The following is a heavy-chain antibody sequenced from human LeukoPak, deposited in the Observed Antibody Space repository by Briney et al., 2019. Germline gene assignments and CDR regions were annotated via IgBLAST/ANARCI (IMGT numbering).Heavy chain of an antibody. D-gene: IGHD3-22*01. V-gene: IGHV4-59*01. CDR1: GGSISGYS. J-gene: IGHJ3*02. Sequence: KPSETLSLTCTVSGGSISGYSWSWIRQSPGGGLEWIGYIYYSGDTAYNPSLRSRVTMSVDTSKNQLSLQLSSMTTADTAVYYCASLTTADAFDIWGQGTMVTVSS. CDR3: ASLTTADAFDI. CDR2: IYYSGDT.